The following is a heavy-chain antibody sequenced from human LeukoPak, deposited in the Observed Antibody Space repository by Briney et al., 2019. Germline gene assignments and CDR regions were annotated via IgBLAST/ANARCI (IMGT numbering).Heavy chain of an antibody. D-gene: IGHD6-13*01. V-gene: IGHV5-51*01. CDR3: TRQLMVSGIAAAGNFDY. CDR1: GYSFTSYW. Sequence: GESLKISCKGSGYSFTSYWIGWVRQMPGKGLEWMGIIYPGDSDTRYSPSFQGQVTISADKSISTAYLQWSSLKASDTAMYYCTRQLMVSGIAAAGNFDYWGQGTLVTVSS. CDR2: IYPGDSDT. J-gene: IGHJ4*02.